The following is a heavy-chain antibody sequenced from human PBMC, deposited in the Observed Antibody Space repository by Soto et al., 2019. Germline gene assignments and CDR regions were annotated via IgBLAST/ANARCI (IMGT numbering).Heavy chain of an antibody. CDR3: ARGRGVYDTFDY. CDR1: GGSISSYY. V-gene: IGHV4-59*08. Sequence: WETLSLTCTVSGGSISSYYWSWIRQPPGKGLEWIGYIYYSGSTNYNPSLKSRVTISVDTSKNQFSLKLSSVTAADTAVYYCARGRGVYDTFDYWGQGTLVTVSS. D-gene: IGHD5-12*01. J-gene: IGHJ4*02. CDR2: IYYSGST.